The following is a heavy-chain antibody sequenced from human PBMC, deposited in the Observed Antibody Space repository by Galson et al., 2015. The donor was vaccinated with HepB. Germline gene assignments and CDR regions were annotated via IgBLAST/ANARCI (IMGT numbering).Heavy chain of an antibody. Sequence: ISCETSGYSFTGYWIGWVRQMPGKGLEWMGIIYPGDSDTRYSPSFQGQVTMSIDKSISTAYLHWSSLKASDTAIYYCARNGYCSDGACYGFDFWGQGTLVTVSA. D-gene: IGHD2-15*01. V-gene: IGHV5-51*01. CDR3: ARNGYCSDGACYGFDF. CDR1: GYSFTGYW. J-gene: IGHJ4*02. CDR2: IYPGDSDT.